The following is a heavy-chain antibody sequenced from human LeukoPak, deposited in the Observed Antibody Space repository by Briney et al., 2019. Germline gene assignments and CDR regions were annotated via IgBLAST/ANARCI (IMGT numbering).Heavy chain of an antibody. J-gene: IGHJ4*02. V-gene: IGHV6-1*01. D-gene: IGHD3-3*01. Sequence: PSQTLSLTCAISGVSVSSNSAAWNWIRQSPSRGLEWLGRTYYRSKWYNDYALSVKSRMTIDPDTSRNQFSLQLNSVTPEDTAVYYCASGYYTPDYWGQGTLVTVSS. CDR1: GVSVSSNSAA. CDR2: TYYRSKWYN. CDR3: ASGYYTPDY.